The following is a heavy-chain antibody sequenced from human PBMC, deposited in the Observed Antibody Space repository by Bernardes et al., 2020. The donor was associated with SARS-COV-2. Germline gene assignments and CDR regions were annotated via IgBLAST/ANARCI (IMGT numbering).Heavy chain of an antibody. J-gene: IGHJ5*02. CDR2: IYPGDSDT. CDR1: GYRFTSYW. D-gene: IGHD3-22*01. CDR3: ARHGADYYDSSGGWFDP. Sequence: GESLKISFKSSGYRFTSYWIGRVRPLPGKGLEWMVIIYPGDSDTIYSPSFQGQVTISADKSISTAYLQWSSLKASDTAMHYCARHGADYYDSSGGWFDPWGQGTLVTVSS. V-gene: IGHV5-51*01.